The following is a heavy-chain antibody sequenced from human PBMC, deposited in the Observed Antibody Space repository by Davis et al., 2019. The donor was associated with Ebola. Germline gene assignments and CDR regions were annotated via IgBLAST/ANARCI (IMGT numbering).Heavy chain of an antibody. CDR1: GYTFTSYG. J-gene: IGHJ5*02. CDR3: ARDYTSDP. V-gene: IGHV1-8*02. Sequence: ASVKVSCKASGYTFTSYGISWVRQAPGQGLEWMGWMNPNSGNTGYAQKFQGRVTMTRNTSISTAYMELSSLRSDDTAMYYCARDYTSDPWGQGTLVTVSS. CDR2: MNPNSGNT. D-gene: IGHD3-3*01.